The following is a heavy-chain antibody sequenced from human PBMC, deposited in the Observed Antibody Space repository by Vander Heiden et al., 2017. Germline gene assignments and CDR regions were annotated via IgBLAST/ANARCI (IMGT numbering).Heavy chain of an antibody. CDR2: IWYDGSNK. CDR3: ARDSHYDSSGYYPDDY. D-gene: IGHD3-22*01. J-gene: IGHJ4*02. CDR1: GFTFSSTG. V-gene: IGHV3-33*01. Sequence: QVQLVESGGGVVQPGGSLRLSCAASGFTFSSTGMPGVRQAPGKGLEWVSVIWYDGSNKYYADSVKGRFTISRDNSKNTLYLKMNSMRAEETAVYYCARDSHYDSSGYYPDDYWGQGTLVTVSS.